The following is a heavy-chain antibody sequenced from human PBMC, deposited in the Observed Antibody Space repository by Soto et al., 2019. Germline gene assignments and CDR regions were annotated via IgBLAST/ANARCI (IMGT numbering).Heavy chain of an antibody. CDR1: GGSFSNYI. D-gene: IGHD6-19*01. CDR3: ARGLFGQQWLVGFDT. Sequence: QVHLVQSGAEVKKPGSSVKVSCKASGGSFSNYIFAWVRQAPGQGLEWMGGTIPMFATAQYAQKLQGRVTITAEESTSTVYMDLTRLTSDDTAVYYCARGLFGQQWLVGFDTWGQGTLVTVSS. CDR2: TIPMFATA. V-gene: IGHV1-69*01. J-gene: IGHJ4*02.